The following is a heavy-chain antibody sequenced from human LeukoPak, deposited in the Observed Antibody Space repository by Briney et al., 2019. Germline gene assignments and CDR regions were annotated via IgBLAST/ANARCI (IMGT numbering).Heavy chain of an antibody. V-gene: IGHV3-48*02. CDR1: GFTFSNYW. CDR2: IDSDTYGNTI. Sequence: GGSLRLSCAASGFTFSNYWMHWVRQAPGKGLEWISYIDSDTYGNTIYYPHTVKGRFTISRDNAKNSLYLQMDSLRDEDTAVYYCARDRDYAFDYWGQGTLVTVSS. J-gene: IGHJ4*02. D-gene: IGHD4-17*01. CDR3: ARDRDYAFDY.